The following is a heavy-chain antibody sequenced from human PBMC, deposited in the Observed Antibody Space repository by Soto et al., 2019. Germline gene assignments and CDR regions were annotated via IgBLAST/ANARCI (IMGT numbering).Heavy chain of an antibody. CDR1: GFIFSDYY. D-gene: IGHD2-2*01. CDR3: ARAGYSTSWYDI. J-gene: IGHJ4*02. CDR2: ISGGSSNT. V-gene: IGHV3-11*05. Sequence: QVQLVESGGGLVKPGGSLRLSCAASGFIFSDYYLTWIRQAPGKGLEWVSHISGGSSNTNYADSVKGRFTISRDNAKNSLYLQMNSLRAEDTAIYYCARAGYSTSWYDIWGQGTLVTVSS.